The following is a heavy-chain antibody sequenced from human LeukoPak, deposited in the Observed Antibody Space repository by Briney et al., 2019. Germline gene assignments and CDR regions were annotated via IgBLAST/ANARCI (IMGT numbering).Heavy chain of an antibody. CDR2: IYYSGST. CDR1: GGSISSSSYY. J-gene: IGHJ3*02. V-gene: IGHV4-61*05. CDR3: AIFARGGSLAHAFDI. Sequence: SETLSLTCTVSGGSISSSSYYWSWIRQPPGKGLEWIGYIYYSGSTNYNPSLKSRDTISVDTSKNQFSLKLSSVTAADTAVYYCAIFARGGSLAHAFDIWGQGTMVTVSS. D-gene: IGHD3-16*01.